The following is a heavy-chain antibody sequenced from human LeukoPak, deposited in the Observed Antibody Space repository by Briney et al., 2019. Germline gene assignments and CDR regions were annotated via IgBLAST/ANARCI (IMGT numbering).Heavy chain of an antibody. V-gene: IGHV1-18*01. CDR2: ISSYSTYT. D-gene: IGHD6-19*01. CDR3: ARDWLGSSGWLDY. J-gene: IGHJ4*02. CDR1: GYSFTTHG. Sequence: GASVKVSCKASGYSFTTHGISWVRQAPGQGLEWMGWISSYSTYTTYAQKFQGRVTMTTDTSTSTGYLELRSLTSDDTAVYYCARDWLGSSGWLDYWGQGTLVTVSS.